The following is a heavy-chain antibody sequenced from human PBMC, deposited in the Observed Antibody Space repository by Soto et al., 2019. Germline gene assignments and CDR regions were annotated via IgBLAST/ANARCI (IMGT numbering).Heavy chain of an antibody. CDR2: IYHSGST. CDR3: ARGYCSSTSCYSAWFDP. CDR1: GGSISSSNW. D-gene: IGHD2-2*02. Sequence: QVQLQESGPGLVKPSGTLSLTCAVSGGSISSSNWWSWVRQPPGKGLEWIGEIYHSGSTNYNPSLQSRVTISVDKSKNQFSLKLSSVTAADTAVYYCARGYCSSTSCYSAWFDPWGQGTLVTVSS. J-gene: IGHJ5*02. V-gene: IGHV4-4*02.